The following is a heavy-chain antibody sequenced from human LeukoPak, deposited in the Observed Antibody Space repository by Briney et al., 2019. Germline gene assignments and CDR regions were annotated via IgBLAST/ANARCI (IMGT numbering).Heavy chain of an antibody. CDR2: INPNSGGT. J-gene: IGHJ4*02. CDR3: ARDELRSYYDSSGYHFFDY. CDR1: GYTFTGYY. Sequence: GASVKVSCKASGYTFTGYYMHWVRQAPGQGLEWMGWINPNSGGTNYAQKFQGRVTMTRDTSTSTVYMELSSLRSEDTAVYYCARDELRSYYDSSGYHFFDYWGQGTLVTVSS. V-gene: IGHV1-2*02. D-gene: IGHD3-22*01.